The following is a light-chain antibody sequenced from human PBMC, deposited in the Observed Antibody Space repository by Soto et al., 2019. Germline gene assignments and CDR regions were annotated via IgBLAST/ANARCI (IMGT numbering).Light chain of an antibody. CDR3: QHYNSYSEA. V-gene: IGKV1-5*03. CDR1: QSIGRY. CDR2: KAS. J-gene: IGKJ1*01. Sequence: DIQMTQSPSSLSASVGDRVTITCWASQSIGRYLIWYQQKPGKAPKLLIYKASTLKSGVPSRFSGSGSGTEFTLTISSLQPDDFATYYCQHYNSYSEAFGQGTKVDIK.